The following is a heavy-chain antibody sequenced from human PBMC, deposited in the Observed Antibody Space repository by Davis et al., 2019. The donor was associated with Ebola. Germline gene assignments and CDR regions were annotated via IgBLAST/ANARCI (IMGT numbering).Heavy chain of an antibody. V-gene: IGHV3-13*01. CDR3: AKSHCSGGSCPYYFDS. CDR2: IGTAGDT. D-gene: IGHD2-15*01. CDR1: GFTVSSNY. Sequence: GESLKISCAASGFTVSSNYMNWVRQAPGKGLEWVSAIGTAGDTYYPDSVKGRFTISRENAKNSLYLQMNSLRAGDTAVYYCAKSHCSGGSCPYYFDSWGQGTLVTVSS. J-gene: IGHJ4*02.